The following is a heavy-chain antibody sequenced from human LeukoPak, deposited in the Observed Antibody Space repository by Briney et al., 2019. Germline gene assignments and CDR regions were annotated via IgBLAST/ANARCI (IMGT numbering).Heavy chain of an antibody. Sequence: GRSLRLSCTASGFTFGDHAMSWVRQAPGKGLEWVGFIRSKAYGGTTEYAASVKGRFTISREDSKSIAYLQMNSLKTEDTAVYYCANDLLKGNRGPYYYGMDVWGKGTTVTVSS. J-gene: IGHJ6*04. D-gene: IGHD1-1*01. CDR1: GFTFGDHA. CDR2: IRSKAYGGTT. V-gene: IGHV3-49*04. CDR3: ANDLLKGNRGPYYYGMDV.